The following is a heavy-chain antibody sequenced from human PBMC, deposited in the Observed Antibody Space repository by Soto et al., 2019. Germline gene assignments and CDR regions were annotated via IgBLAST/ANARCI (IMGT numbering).Heavy chain of an antibody. J-gene: IGHJ4*02. D-gene: IGHD2-8*02. V-gene: IGHV1-2*04. Sequence: HEHLVQSGAEVKRPGASLKVSCKASGYSFTGYYIHWVRQAPGQGLEWMGWINPDSGATNYAQNFQGWVTLTSDTSISPASMDLTSLTSDDTADYYCERGDYGTGGYPFPYFDYWGQGTLVIVSS. CDR2: INPDSGAT. CDR1: GYSFTGYY. CDR3: ERGDYGTGGYPFPYFDY.